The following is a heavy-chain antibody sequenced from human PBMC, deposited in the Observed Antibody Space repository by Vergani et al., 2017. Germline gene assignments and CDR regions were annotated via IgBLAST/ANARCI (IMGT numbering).Heavy chain of an antibody. J-gene: IGHJ4*02. CDR2: IDPSDSYT. CDR3: ARRPDCTNGVCYVDY. D-gene: IGHD2-8*01. Sequence: EVQLVQSGAEVKKSGESLRISCKGSGYSFTSYWISWVRQMPGKGLEWMGRIDPSDSYTNYSPSFQGHVTISADKSISTAYLQWSSLKASDTAMYYCARRPDCTNGVCYVDYWGQGTLVTVSS. V-gene: IGHV5-10-1*03. CDR1: GYSFTSYW.